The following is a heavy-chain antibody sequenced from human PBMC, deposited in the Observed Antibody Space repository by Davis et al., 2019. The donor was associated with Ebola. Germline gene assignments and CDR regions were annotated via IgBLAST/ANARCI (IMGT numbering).Heavy chain of an antibody. D-gene: IGHD3-10*01. Sequence: AASVKVSCKASGGTFSDYTFSWVRQAPGQGLEWMGRINPILGVADYAQNFQGRVTITADKSTVTAYLKLSSLRSEDTAVYYCARDLGTMVDVWGQGTTVTVSS. CDR3: ARDLGTMVDV. J-gene: IGHJ6*02. CDR1: GGTFSDYT. V-gene: IGHV1-69*04. CDR2: INPILGVA.